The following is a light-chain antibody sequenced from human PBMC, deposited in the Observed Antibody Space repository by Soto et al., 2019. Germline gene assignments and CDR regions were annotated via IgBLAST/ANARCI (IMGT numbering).Light chain of an antibody. CDR2: EVS. CDR1: SSDIGGHNF. J-gene: IGLJ1*01. CDR3: SSYAGSIYV. Sequence: QSALTQPPSASGSPGQSVTISCAGTSSDIGGHNFVSWYQQHAGKAPKLLIYEVSERPSGVPDRFSGSKSGNTASLTVSGLQAEDEADYYCSSYAGSIYVFGTGTKVTVL. V-gene: IGLV2-8*01.